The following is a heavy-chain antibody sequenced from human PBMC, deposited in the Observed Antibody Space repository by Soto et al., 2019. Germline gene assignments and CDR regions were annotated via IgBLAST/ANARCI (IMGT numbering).Heavy chain of an antibody. V-gene: IGHV1-24*01. Sequence: ASVKVSCKVSGYTLTELSMHWVRQAPGKGLEWMGGFDPEDGETIYAQKFQGRVTMTEDTSTDTAYMELSSLRSEDRAVYYCATQITWIQLWSPSDQYYYGMDVWGQGTTVTVSS. J-gene: IGHJ6*02. CDR3: ATQITWIQLWSPSDQYYYGMDV. CDR1: GYTLTELS. D-gene: IGHD5-18*01. CDR2: FDPEDGET.